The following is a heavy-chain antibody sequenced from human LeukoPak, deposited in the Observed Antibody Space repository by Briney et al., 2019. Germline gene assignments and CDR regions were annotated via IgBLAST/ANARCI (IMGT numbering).Heavy chain of an antibody. CDR3: AQSFDN. CDR1: GFTFSSYS. Sequence: GGSLRLSCAASGFTFSSYSMNWVRQAPGRGLEWVSYIISDSITMYYADSVKGRFTISRDNAKNSLYRQMNSLRAEDTAVYYCAQSFDNWGEGTLVTVSS. J-gene: IGHJ4*02. CDR2: IISDSITM. V-gene: IGHV3-48*04.